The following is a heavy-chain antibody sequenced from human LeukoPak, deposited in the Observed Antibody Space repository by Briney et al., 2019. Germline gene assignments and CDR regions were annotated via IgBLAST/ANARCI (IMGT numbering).Heavy chain of an antibody. D-gene: IGHD5-24*01. CDR1: GFTFSDYA. CDR3: VKDLPATSTHRLDAFEI. J-gene: IGHJ3*02. Sequence: GGSLRLSCAASGFTFSDYAMNLVRQAPGKGLEWVSTISGSGGSTYYADSVKGRFTISRDNSKNTLSLQMNSLTAEDTAVYSCVKDLPATSTHRLDAFEIWGQGTMVTVSS. V-gene: IGHV3-23*01. CDR2: ISGSGGST.